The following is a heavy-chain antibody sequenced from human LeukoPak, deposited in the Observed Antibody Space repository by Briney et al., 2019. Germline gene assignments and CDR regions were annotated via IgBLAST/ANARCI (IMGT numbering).Heavy chain of an antibody. D-gene: IGHD3-10*01. J-gene: IGHJ6*04. CDR3: ARGYTYYGSGSPPGDV. V-gene: IGHV4-34*01. Sequence: SETLSLTCAVYGGSFSGYYWSWIRHPPRRGLEWIAEIDHSGSTHYNPSLKSRVIISVDMSQHQVSLRLNSLTAADTAVYYCARGYTYYGSGSPPGDVWGNGTSVIVSS. CDR2: IDHSGST. CDR1: GGSFSGYY.